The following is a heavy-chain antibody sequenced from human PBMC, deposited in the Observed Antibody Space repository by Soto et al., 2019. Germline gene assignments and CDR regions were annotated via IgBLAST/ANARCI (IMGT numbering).Heavy chain of an antibody. CDR3: ARGSYRSGSSQFDY. D-gene: IGHD3-10*01. CDR2: IIPILGIA. J-gene: IGHJ4*02. Sequence: QVQLVQSGAEVKKPGSSVKVSCKASGGTFSSYTISWVRQAPGQGLEWMGRIIPILGIANYAQKFQGRVTITADKSTSTAYMELSSLRSEDTAVYYCARGSYRSGSSQFDYWGQGTLGNVSS. CDR1: GGTFSSYT. V-gene: IGHV1-69*02.